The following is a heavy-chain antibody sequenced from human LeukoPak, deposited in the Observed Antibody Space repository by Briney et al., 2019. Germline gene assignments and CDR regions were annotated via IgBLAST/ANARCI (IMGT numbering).Heavy chain of an antibody. Sequence: GASLQISCKGSGSIFTSYWIGWVRPLGGKGGEWMGIIYPGDSDTKYSPSFQGQVTISADKSISTAYLQWSSLKASDTAIYYCARQGYCSGGSCYPHPYYYYYGMDVWGQGTTVTVSS. V-gene: IGHV5-51*01. D-gene: IGHD2-15*01. CDR1: GSIFTSYW. J-gene: IGHJ6*02. CDR2: IYPGDSDT. CDR3: ARQGYCSGGSCYPHPYYYYYGMDV.